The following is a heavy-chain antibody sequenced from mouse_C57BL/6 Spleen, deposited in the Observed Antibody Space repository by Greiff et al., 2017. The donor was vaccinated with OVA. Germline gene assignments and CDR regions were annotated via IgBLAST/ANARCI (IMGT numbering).Heavy chain of an antibody. CDR2: IDPSDSYT. Sequence: VQLQQPGAELVKPGASVKLSCKASGYTFTSYWMQWVKQRPGQGLEWIGEIDPSDSYTNYNQKFKGKATLTVDTSSSTAYMQLSSLTSEDSAVYYCARGGYYGSSYGWYFDVWGTGTTVTVSS. J-gene: IGHJ1*03. CDR3: ARGGYYGSSYGWYFDV. V-gene: IGHV1-50*01. CDR1: GYTFTSYW. D-gene: IGHD1-1*01.